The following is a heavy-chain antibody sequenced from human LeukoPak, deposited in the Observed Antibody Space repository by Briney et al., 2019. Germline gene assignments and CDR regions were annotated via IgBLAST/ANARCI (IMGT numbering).Heavy chain of an antibody. D-gene: IGHD6-25*01. CDR2: IGTSSTTI. Sequence: GGSLRLSCSASGFTFSSYTMNWVRQPPGKGLEWVSNIGTSSTTIYYADSVKGRFTISRDNAKNSLYLQMNSLRADDTAVYYCARFAAGGSYYYYMDVWGKGTTVTVSS. V-gene: IGHV3-48*01. CDR1: GFTFSSYT. J-gene: IGHJ6*03. CDR3: ARFAAGGSYYYYMDV.